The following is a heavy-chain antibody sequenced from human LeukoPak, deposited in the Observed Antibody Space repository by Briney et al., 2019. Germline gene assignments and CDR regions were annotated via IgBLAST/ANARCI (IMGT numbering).Heavy chain of an antibody. CDR1: GGSISSYY. D-gene: IGHD3-10*01. CDR2: IYYSGST. J-gene: IGHJ5*02. V-gene: IGHV4-59*01. CDR3: ARDSGTTGEVKFDP. Sequence: PSETLSLTCTVSGGSISSYYWSWIRQPPGKGLEWIGYIYYSGSTNYNPSLKSRVTISVDTSKNQFSLKLSSVTAADTAVYYCARDSGTTGEVKFDPWGPGSLVTVSS.